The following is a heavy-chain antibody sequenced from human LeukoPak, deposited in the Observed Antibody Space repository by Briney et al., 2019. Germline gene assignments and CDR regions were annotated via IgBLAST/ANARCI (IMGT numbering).Heavy chain of an antibody. CDR3: AKDIWFGEFHDAFDI. CDR1: GFTFSSYE. D-gene: IGHD3-10*01. CDR2: ISWNSGSI. J-gene: IGHJ3*02. Sequence: GGSLRLSCAASGFTFSSYEVHWVRQAPGKGLEWVSGISWNSGSIGYADSVKGRFTISRDNAKNSLYLQMNSLRAEDTALYYCAKDIWFGEFHDAFDIWGQGTMVTVSS. V-gene: IGHV3-9*01.